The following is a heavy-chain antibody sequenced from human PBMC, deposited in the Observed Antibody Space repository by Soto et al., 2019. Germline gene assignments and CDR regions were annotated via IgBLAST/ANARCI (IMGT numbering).Heavy chain of an antibody. CDR2: VYYSGST. Sequence: QVQLQESGPRLVKPSQTLSLTCTVSGGSTSSGGYYWSWIRQYPGKGLEWIGFVYYSGSTYYNPSLKSRVIISVDTSKKQFSLKLSSVTAADTAVYYCARDAALKWFDTWGQGTLVTVSS. CDR3: ARDAALKWFDT. D-gene: IGHD2-15*01. J-gene: IGHJ5*02. CDR1: GGSTSSGGYY. V-gene: IGHV4-31*03.